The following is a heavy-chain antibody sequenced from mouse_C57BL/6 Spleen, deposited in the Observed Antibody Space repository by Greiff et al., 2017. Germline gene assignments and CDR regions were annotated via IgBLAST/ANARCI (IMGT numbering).Heavy chain of an antibody. V-gene: IGHV1-7*01. Sequence: QVQLQQSGAELAKPGASVKLSCKASGYTFTSYWMHWVKQRPGQGLEWIGYINPSSGYTKYNQKFKDKAKLTADKSSSTAYMQLSSLTYEDSAVYYCARSGSYYDPPQTWFAYWGQGTLVTVSA. CDR1: GYTFTSYW. D-gene: IGHD2-4*01. J-gene: IGHJ3*01. CDR2: INPSSGYT. CDR3: ARSGSYYDPPQTWFAY.